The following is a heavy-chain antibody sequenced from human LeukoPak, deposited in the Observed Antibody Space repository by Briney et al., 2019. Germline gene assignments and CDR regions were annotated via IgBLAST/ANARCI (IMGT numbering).Heavy chain of an antibody. Sequence: GVSLRLSCAASGFTFGSSEVNWMRQPPGRGPQWVSSITGDSSSIHYTDSVKSRFTISRDRDSGKIVEYLDMNSLREEDTGVYYCDYQGNWGPGTLVTVSS. CDR1: GFTFGSSE. V-gene: IGHV3-48*03. CDR2: ITGDSSSI. CDR3: DYQGN. D-gene: IGHD5-12*01. J-gene: IGHJ1*01.